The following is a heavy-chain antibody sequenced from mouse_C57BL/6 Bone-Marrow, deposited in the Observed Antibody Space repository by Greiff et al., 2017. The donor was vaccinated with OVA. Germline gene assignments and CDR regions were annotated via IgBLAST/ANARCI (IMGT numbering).Heavy chain of an antibody. Sequence: EVMLVESEGGLVQPGSSMKLSCTASGFTFSDYYMAWVRQVPEKGLEWVANINYDGSSTYYLDSLKSRFIISRDNAKNILYLQMSSLKSEDTATYYCARVDGYYVDWYFDVWGTGTTVTVSS. D-gene: IGHD2-3*01. V-gene: IGHV5-16*01. CDR3: ARVDGYYVDWYFDV. CDR1: GFTFSDYY. J-gene: IGHJ1*03. CDR2: INYDGSST.